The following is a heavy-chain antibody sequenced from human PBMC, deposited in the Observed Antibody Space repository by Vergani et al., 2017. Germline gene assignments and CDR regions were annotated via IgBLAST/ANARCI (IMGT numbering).Heavy chain of an antibody. CDR2: IYYSGST. CDR3: ARHSTVEWLVKLGWIDP. CDR1: GASIRSSNYY. V-gene: IGHV4-39*01. Sequence: QLQLQESGPELVKPSATLSLTCSVSGASIRSSNYYWGWIRQPPGKGLEWIASIYYSGSTYDNPSLKSRVTISVDTSKNQFSLKLSFVTAADTAVYFCARHSTVEWLVKLGWIDPWGQGILVTVSS. J-gene: IGHJ5*02. D-gene: IGHD6-19*01.